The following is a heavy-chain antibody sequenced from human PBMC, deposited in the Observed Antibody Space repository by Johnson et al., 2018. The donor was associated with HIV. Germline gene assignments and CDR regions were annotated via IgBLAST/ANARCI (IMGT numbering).Heavy chain of an antibody. CDR1: EFTFSNYA. Sequence: VQLVESGGGVVQPGKSLRIYCAVSEFTFSNYAMHWVRQAPGKGLQWVAVISYDGSNKYYADSVKGRFTISRDNSKNTLYLQMNSLRAEDTAVYYCAKDSGVATLVTGAFDIWGQGTMVTVSS. V-gene: IGHV3-30*18. CDR2: ISYDGSNK. CDR3: AKDSGVATLVTGAFDI. D-gene: IGHD4-23*01. J-gene: IGHJ3*02.